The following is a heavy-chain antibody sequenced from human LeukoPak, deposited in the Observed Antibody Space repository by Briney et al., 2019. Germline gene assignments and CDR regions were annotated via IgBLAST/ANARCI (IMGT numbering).Heavy chain of an antibody. J-gene: IGHJ4*02. CDR3: AREGRVVIVPAT. CDR1: GLTFSSYW. Sequence: PGGSLRLSCAASGLTFSSYWMSWVRQAPGKGLEWVANIKKDGSEKNYVDSVKGRFTISRDNAKSSLYLQMNSLRVEDTAVYYCAREGRVVIVPATWGQGALVTVSS. CDR2: IKKDGSEK. D-gene: IGHD2-2*01. V-gene: IGHV3-7*01.